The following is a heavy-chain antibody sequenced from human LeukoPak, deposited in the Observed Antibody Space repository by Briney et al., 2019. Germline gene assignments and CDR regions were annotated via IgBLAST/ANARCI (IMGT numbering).Heavy chain of an antibody. Sequence: SGGPLRLSCAASGFTFSSYSMNWVRQAPGKGLEWVSSMNKYSSYIYYADSVKGRFTISRDNAKNSLYLQMNSLRAEDTAVYYCARGAVGDHIVGATRDAFDIWGQGTMVTVSS. CDR1: GFTFSSYS. CDR2: MNKYSSYI. CDR3: ARGAVGDHIVGATRDAFDI. D-gene: IGHD1-26*01. J-gene: IGHJ3*02. V-gene: IGHV3-21*01.